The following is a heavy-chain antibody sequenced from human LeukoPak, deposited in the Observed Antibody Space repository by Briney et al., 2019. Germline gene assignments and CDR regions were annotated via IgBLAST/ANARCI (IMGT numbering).Heavy chain of an antibody. CDR2: ISGSGGST. CDR1: GFTFSSYA. D-gene: IGHD1-26*01. J-gene: IGHJ6*02. Sequence: GGSLRLSCAASGFTFSSYAMSWVRQAPGKGLEWVSAISGSGGSTYYADSVKGRFTISRGNSKDTLYLQMNSLRAEDTAVYYCAKARSGSYNYYYGMDVWGQGTTVTVSS. V-gene: IGHV3-23*01. CDR3: AKARSGSYNYYYGMDV.